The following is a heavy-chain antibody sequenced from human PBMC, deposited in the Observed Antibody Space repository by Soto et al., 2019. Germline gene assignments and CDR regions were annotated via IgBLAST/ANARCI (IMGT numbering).Heavy chain of an antibody. D-gene: IGHD6-13*01. V-gene: IGHV4-34*01. CDR2: INHSGST. CDR1: GGSFSGYY. J-gene: IGHJ5*02. Sequence: SETLSLACAVYGGSFSGYYWSWIRQPPGKGLEWIGEINHSGSTNYNPSLKSRVTISVDTSKNQFSLKLSSVTAADTAVYYCASRRGSSWYGYNWFDPSGQGTLVTVSS. CDR3: ASRRGSSWYGYNWFDP.